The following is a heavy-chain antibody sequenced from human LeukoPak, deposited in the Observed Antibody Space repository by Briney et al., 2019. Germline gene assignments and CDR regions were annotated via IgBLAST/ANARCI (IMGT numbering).Heavy chain of an antibody. CDR3: AKIKSLYYDSSGYQDY. J-gene: IGHJ4*02. CDR1: GFTFSSYA. Sequence: PGGSLRLSCAASGFTFSSYAMSWVRQAPGKGLEWVSVISGSGGSTYYADSVKGRFTISRDNSKNTLYLQMNSLRAEDTAVYYCAKIKSLYYDSSGYQDYWGQGTLVTVSS. V-gene: IGHV3-23*01. CDR2: ISGSGGST. D-gene: IGHD3-22*01.